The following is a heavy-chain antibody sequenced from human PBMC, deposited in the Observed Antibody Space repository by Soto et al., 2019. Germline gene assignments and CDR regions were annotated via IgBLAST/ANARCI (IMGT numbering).Heavy chain of an antibody. CDR3: AKEESYYDSSGYYPRLFDY. J-gene: IGHJ4*02. CDR1: GFTFSSYA. Sequence: GGSLRLSCAASGFTFSSYAMSWVRQAPGKGLEWVSAISGSGGSTYYADSVKGRFTISRDNSKNTLYLQMNSLRAEDTAVYYCAKEESYYDSSGYYPRLFDYWGQGTLVTVSS. V-gene: IGHV3-23*01. D-gene: IGHD3-22*01. CDR2: ISGSGGST.